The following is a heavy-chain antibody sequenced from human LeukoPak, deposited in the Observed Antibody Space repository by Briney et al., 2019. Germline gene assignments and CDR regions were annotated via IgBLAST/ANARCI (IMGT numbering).Heavy chain of an antibody. V-gene: IGHV3-7*03. Sequence: PGGSLRLSCVASGFPFSSYWMTWVRQAPGKGLEWVANIKEDGSESYYVDSVKGRFTISRDNTKNSLYLQMNSLRAEDTAVYYCARFPRDPWRFDYWGQGTLVTVSS. CDR1: GFPFSSYW. CDR3: ARFPRDPWRFDY. J-gene: IGHJ4*02. D-gene: IGHD5-12*01. CDR2: IKEDGSES.